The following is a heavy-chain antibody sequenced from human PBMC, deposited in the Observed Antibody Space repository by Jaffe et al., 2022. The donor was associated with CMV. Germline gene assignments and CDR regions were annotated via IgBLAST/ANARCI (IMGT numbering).Heavy chain of an antibody. Sequence: QVTLRESGPALVKPSQTLTLTCTFSGFSLTTSGMCVSWIRQPPGKALEWLARIDWDDDKYYTTSLKTRLTISKDTSKNQVVLTMTNMDPVDTATYYCARIRRGGSGSYYYFDYWGQGALVTVSS. CDR3: ARIRRGGSGSYYYFDY. V-gene: IGHV2-70*15. J-gene: IGHJ4*02. CDR1: GFSLTTSGMC. D-gene: IGHD1-26*01. CDR2: IDWDDDK.